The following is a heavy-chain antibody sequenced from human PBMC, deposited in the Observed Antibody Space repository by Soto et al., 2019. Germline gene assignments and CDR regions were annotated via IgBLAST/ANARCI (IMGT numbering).Heavy chain of an antibody. D-gene: IGHD3-10*01. J-gene: IGHJ4*02. V-gene: IGHV1-8*01. CDR1: GYTFTSYD. CDR2: MNPNSGNT. Sequence: KAGASVKVSCKASGYTFTSYDINWVRQATGQGLEWMGWMNPNSGNTGYAQKFQGRVTMTRNTSISTAYMELSSLRSEDSAVYYCARVGLLWFGELFYYFDYWGQGTLVTVSS. CDR3: ARVGLLWFGELFYYFDY.